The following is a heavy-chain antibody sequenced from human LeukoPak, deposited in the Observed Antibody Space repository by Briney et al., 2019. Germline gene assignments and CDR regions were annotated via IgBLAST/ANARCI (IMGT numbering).Heavy chain of an antibody. D-gene: IGHD1-26*01. CDR2: ISGGGGTT. J-gene: IGHJ4*02. Sequence: PGGSLRLSCAASGFTFSNYAMSWARQAPGKGLEWVSAISGGGGTTYYADSVRGRFNISRDTSKNTLYLQLNSLGVDDTAVYYCAKAVGYSGSYPVDYWGQGTLVTVSS. CDR3: AKAVGYSGSYPVDY. CDR1: GFTFSNYA. V-gene: IGHV3-23*01.